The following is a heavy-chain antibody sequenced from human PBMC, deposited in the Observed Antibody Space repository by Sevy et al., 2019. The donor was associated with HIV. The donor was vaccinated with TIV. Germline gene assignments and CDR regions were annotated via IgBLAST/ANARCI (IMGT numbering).Heavy chain of an antibody. Sequence: GGSLRLSCAVSGFTFSTSAMSWVRQAPGKGLEWVAVISYDGSNKYYADSVKGRFTISRDNSKNTLYLQMNSLRAEDTAVYYCARDWALGYGDYDYYYYYGMDVWGQGTTVTVSS. CDR3: ARDWALGYGDYDYYYYYGMDV. J-gene: IGHJ6*02. D-gene: IGHD4-17*01. CDR1: GFTFSTSA. V-gene: IGHV3-30*03. CDR2: ISYDGSNK.